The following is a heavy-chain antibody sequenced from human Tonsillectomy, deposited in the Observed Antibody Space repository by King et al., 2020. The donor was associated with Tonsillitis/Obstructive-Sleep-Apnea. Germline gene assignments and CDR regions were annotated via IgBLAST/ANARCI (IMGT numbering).Heavy chain of an antibody. CDR1: GFTFDDYA. Sequence: VQLVQSGGGVVQPGGSLRLSCAASGFTFDDYAMHWVRQAPGKGLEWGSLISGGGGSTYYADSVKGRFTISRDNSKNSLYLQMNSLRTEDTALYYCAKDSMYYYDSSGYQPNWFDPWGQGTLVTVSS. D-gene: IGHD3-22*01. V-gene: IGHV3-43*02. J-gene: IGHJ5*02. CDR3: AKDSMYYYDSSGYQPNWFDP. CDR2: ISGGGGST.